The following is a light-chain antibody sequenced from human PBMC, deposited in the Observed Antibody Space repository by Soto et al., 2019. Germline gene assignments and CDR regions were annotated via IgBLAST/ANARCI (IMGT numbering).Light chain of an antibody. CDR3: QQAYGAPPT. CDR2: AAS. J-gene: IGKJ1*01. Sequence: DIPVTQSPSSLSASVGDRVTITCRASQSITTFLNWYQQKPGNAPKLLIYAASSLQTGVPSRFSGSGSGTDFTLPISSLQREDFATYYCQQAYGAPPTFGQGTKVEIK. V-gene: IGKV1-39*01. CDR1: QSITTF.